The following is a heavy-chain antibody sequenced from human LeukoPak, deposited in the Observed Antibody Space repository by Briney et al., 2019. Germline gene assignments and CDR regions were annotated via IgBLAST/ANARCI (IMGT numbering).Heavy chain of an antibody. CDR2: IYWDADK. D-gene: IGHD4-23*01. Sequence: QSGPTLVNPTQTVTLTCTYAGFSLSTSGLGVGWIRQPPGMALEWLALIYWDADKRYSPSLRSRLTITKGTSKNQVVLTMTNMEAVDTATYYCARLQRTFGGHSRYYDSWGRGTLVTVSS. J-gene: IGHJ5*01. CDR1: GFSLSTSGLG. CDR3: ARLQRTFGGHSRYYDS. V-gene: IGHV2-5*02.